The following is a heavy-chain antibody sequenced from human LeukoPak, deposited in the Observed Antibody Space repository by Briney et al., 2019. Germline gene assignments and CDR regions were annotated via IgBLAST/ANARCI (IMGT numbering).Heavy chain of an antibody. CDR1: GLTVSDNH. CDR3: GAAPPSTNSFDY. J-gene: IGHJ4*02. CDR2: SYSGGST. D-gene: IGHD3-16*01. Sequence: PGGSLRLSCAASGLTVSDNHMTWVRQAPGKGLEWVSVSYSGGSTYSADSVKGRFTISRDNSKTTRYLQMNSLRVEDTAVYYWGAAPPSTNSFDYWGPGTLVTVSS. V-gene: IGHV3-53*01.